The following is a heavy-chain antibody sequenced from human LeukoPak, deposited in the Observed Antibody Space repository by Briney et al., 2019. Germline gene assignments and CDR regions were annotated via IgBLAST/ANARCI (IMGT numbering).Heavy chain of an antibody. V-gene: IGHV1-2*02. Sequence: GSVRVSCKASGYTFTGYYMHWVRQAPGQGLEWMGWINLNSGGTNYAQNFQGRVTMTRDTSISTAYMELTRLRSDDTAVYYCARDGEYCAGGGCYVNWFDPWGQGTLVTVSS. CDR1: GYTFTGYY. CDR2: INLNSGGT. D-gene: IGHD2-15*01. J-gene: IGHJ5*02. CDR3: ARDGEYCAGGGCYVNWFDP.